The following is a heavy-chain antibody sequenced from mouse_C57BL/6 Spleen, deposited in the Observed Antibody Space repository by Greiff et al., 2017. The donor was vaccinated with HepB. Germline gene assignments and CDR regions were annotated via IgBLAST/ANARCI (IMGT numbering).Heavy chain of an antibody. CDR1: GFNIKDDY. D-gene: IGHD1-1*01. J-gene: IGHJ3*01. Sequence: EVQLQQSGAELVRPGASVKLSCTASGFNIKDDYMHWVKQRPEQGLEWIGWIDPENGDTEYASKFQGKATITADTSSNTAYLQLSSLTSEDTAVYYCTTRGYYGSSPWFAYWGQGTLVTVSA. V-gene: IGHV14-4*01. CDR3: TTRGYYGSSPWFAY. CDR2: IDPENGDT.